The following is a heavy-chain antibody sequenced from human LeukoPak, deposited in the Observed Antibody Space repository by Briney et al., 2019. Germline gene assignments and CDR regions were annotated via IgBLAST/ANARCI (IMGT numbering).Heavy chain of an antibody. D-gene: IGHD3-10*01. CDR3: AKELYFGSGSYPDY. Sequence: GRSLRHSCAASGFTFSSYGMHWVRQAPGKGLEWVAVISHDGSDSHYADSVKGRFTISRDNSKNTVYLQMSSLRPEDTAVYFCAKELYFGSGSYPDYWGQGTLVRVSS. CDR2: ISHDGSDS. CDR1: GFTFSSYG. J-gene: IGHJ4*02. V-gene: IGHV3-30*18.